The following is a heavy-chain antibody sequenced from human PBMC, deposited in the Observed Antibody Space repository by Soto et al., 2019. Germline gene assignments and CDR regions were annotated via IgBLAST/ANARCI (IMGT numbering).Heavy chain of an antibody. V-gene: IGHV4-59*03. D-gene: IGHD3-3*01. CDR2: LYNTGST. Sequence: QVQLQESGPGLVKPSETLSLTCNVSGGSISSYYWTWIRQPPGKGLEWIGYLYNTGSTNYNPSLKSLVTISLETSKNQVFLNLSSVTAADTAVYYCAGMSFTVFGEVIDNFYFYGMDVWGQGTTVTVSS. CDR1: GGSISSYY. J-gene: IGHJ6*02. CDR3: AGMSFTVFGEVIDNFYFYGMDV.